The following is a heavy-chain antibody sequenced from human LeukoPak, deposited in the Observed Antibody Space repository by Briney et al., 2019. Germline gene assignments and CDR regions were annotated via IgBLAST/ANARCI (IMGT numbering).Heavy chain of an antibody. CDR1: GGSFSGYY. Sequence: SETLSLTCAVYGGSFSGYYWSWIRQPPGKGLEWIGEINHSGSTNYNPSLKSRVTISIDTSKNQFSLKLSSVTAADTVVYYCAREGGFYRPLDYSGQGTLVTVSS. D-gene: IGHD3-3*01. J-gene: IGHJ4*02. CDR3: AREGGFYRPLDY. CDR2: INHSGST. V-gene: IGHV4-34*01.